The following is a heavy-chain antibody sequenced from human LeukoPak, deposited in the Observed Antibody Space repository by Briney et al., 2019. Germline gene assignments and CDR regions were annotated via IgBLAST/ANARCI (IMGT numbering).Heavy chain of an antibody. CDR2: INPSGGST. J-gene: IGHJ4*02. V-gene: IGHV1-46*01. Sequence: ASVKVSCKASGYTFTSYGISWVRQAPGQGLEWMGIINPSGGSTSYAQKFQGRVTISVDTSKNQFSLKLSSVTAADTAVYYCARHKLTTLFDYWGQGTLVTVSS. CDR1: GYTFTSYG. D-gene: IGHD1-1*01. CDR3: ARHKLTTLFDY.